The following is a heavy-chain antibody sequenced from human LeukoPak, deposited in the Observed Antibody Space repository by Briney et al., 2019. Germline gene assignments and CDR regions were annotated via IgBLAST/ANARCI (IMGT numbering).Heavy chain of an antibody. CDR3: ARDYSESYYYDSSGYYPDY. Sequence: GGSLRLSCAASGFTFSSYWMHWVRQAPGKGLVWVSRINSDGSSTSYADSVKGRFTISRDNAKNTLYLQMNSLRAEDTAVYYCARDYSESYYYDSSGYYPDYWGQGTLVTVSS. CDR1: GFTFSSYW. D-gene: IGHD3-22*01. CDR2: INSDGSST. V-gene: IGHV3-74*01. J-gene: IGHJ4*02.